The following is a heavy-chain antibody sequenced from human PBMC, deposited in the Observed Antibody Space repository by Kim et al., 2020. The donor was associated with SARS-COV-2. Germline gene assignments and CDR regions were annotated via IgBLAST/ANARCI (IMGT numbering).Heavy chain of an antibody. CDR3: TKSATNYHFDF. Sequence: TVFAQKFQGRATMTRDTAISTAYMELSSLRYEDMAVYYCTKSATNYHFDFWGQGTLVTVSS. D-gene: IGHD1-7*01. CDR2: T. V-gene: IGHV1-8*01. J-gene: IGHJ4*02.